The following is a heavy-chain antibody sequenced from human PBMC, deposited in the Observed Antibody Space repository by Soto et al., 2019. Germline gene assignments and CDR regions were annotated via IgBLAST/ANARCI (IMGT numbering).Heavy chain of an antibody. D-gene: IGHD2-15*01. V-gene: IGHV3-23*01. CDR2: FSGSGGST. CDR1: GFTFSNYA. Sequence: GGSLRLSCAASGFTFSNYAMTWVRQAPGKGLEWVSAFSGSGGSTYYADSVKGRFTISRDNSKNTLYLQMNSLRVEDTAVYYCAKKKQDDIVVVVGDTKKYYYGVDVWGQGTTVTVYS. CDR3: AKKKQDDIVVVVGDTKKYYYGVDV. J-gene: IGHJ6*02.